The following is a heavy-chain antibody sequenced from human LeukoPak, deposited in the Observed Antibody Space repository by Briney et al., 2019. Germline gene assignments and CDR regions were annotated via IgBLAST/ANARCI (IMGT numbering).Heavy chain of an antibody. CDR1: GFTVSNYY. CDR2: IWTDGGT. Sequence: GGSLKLSCAASGFTVSNYYMSWVRQAPGKGLEWVSVIWTDGGTYYADSVRGRFTISRDDSKNTLFLQMDRLRADDTAVYYCARDRAAAHPWGQGTLVTVSS. D-gene: IGHD6-13*01. CDR3: ARDRAAAHP. J-gene: IGHJ5*02. V-gene: IGHV3-53*01.